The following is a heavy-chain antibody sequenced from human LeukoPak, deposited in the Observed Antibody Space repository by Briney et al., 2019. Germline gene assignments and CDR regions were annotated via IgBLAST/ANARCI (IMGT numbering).Heavy chain of an antibody. J-gene: IGHJ4*02. D-gene: IGHD3-22*01. Sequence: PSETLSLTCTVSGGSISSSSYYWGWIRQPPGKGLEWIGSIYYSGSTYYNPSLKSRVTISVDTSKNQLSLKLSSVTAADTAVYYCARQRYYYDSSGYYYVDYWGQGTLVTVSS. CDR2: IYYSGST. CDR3: ARQRYYYDSSGYYYVDY. CDR1: GGSISSSSYY. V-gene: IGHV4-39*01.